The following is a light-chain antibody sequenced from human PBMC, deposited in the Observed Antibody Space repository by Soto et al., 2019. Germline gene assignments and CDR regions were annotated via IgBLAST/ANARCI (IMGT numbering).Light chain of an antibody. CDR1: QSALYNFNNKNY. CDR3: QQYYSSPRT. Sequence: DIVMTQSPDSLAVSLGERATINCKSSQSALYNFNNKNYIAWYQHKPGQPPKLLVYWASTRVPGVPDRFSGSGSGTDFTLTISSLQAEDVAVYYCQQYYSSPRTFGQGTKVEI. CDR2: WAS. V-gene: IGKV4-1*01. J-gene: IGKJ1*01.